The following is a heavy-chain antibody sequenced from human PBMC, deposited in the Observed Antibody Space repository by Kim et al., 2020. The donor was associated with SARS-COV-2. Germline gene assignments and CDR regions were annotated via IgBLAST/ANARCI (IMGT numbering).Heavy chain of an antibody. J-gene: IGHJ4*02. D-gene: IGHD2-15*01. CDR3: ATSGTYCSGGSCYRQIVFDY. Sequence: SVKVSCKASGGTFSSYTISWVRQAPGQGLEWMGRIIPILGIANYAQKFQGRVTITADKSTSTAYMELSSLRSEDTAVYYCATSGTYCSGGSCYRQIVFDYWGQGTLVTVSS. V-gene: IGHV1-69*02. CDR2: IIPILGIA. CDR1: GGTFSSYT.